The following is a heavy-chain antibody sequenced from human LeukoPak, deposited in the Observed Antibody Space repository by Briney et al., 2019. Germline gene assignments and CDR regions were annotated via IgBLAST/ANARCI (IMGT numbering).Heavy chain of an antibody. J-gene: IGHJ4*02. CDR1: GFTFSSYA. Sequence: PGGSLRLSCAASGFTFSSYAMSWVRQAPGKGLEWVSVISTGGDIIYYADSVKGRFTISRDNSKNTLHLQMNGLRGEDTAVYYCVKERRPSCSGTSCYRTFDDWGRGLLVTVSS. CDR2: ISTGGDII. D-gene: IGHD2-2*01. CDR3: VKERRPSCSGTSCYRTFDD. V-gene: IGHV3-23*01.